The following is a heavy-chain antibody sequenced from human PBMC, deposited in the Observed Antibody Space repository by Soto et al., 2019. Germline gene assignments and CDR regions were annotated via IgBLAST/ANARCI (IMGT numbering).Heavy chain of an antibody. Sequence: PSETLSLTCVVSGGSISSTRNYWAWIRQSPGKGLEWIGTISHSGTTFDNPSLKSRFTISADRSTNQLSLKVFSVAAANTPMYICARHSAQYVSIGYGLASWGPGIMVTVSS. CDR3: ARHSAQYVSIGYGLAS. CDR2: ISHSGTT. V-gene: IGHV4-39*01. CDR1: GGSISSTRNY. D-gene: IGHD1-1*01. J-gene: IGHJ4*02.